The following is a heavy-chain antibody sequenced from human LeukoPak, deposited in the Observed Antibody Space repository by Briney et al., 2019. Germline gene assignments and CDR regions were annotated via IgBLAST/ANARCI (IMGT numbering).Heavy chain of an antibody. V-gene: IGHV3-53*01. CDR1: GFTVSSNY. J-gene: IGHJ6*02. D-gene: IGHD3-10*02. Sequence: GGSLRLSCAASGFTVSSNYMSWVRQAPGKGLEWVSIIYSDGSTYHADSVKGRFTISRDNSKNTLYLQMNSLRAEDTAVYYCAKDRERGYHVTDVWGQGTTVTVSS. CDR2: IYSDGST. CDR3: AKDRERGYHVTDV.